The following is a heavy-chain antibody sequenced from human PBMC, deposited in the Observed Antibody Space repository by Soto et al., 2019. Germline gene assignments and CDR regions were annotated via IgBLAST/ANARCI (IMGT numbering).Heavy chain of an antibody. D-gene: IGHD2-2*01. Sequence: SVKVSCKASGGTFSSYTISWVRQAPGQGLEWMGRIIPILGIANYAQKFQGRVTITADKSTSTAYMELSSLRSEDTAVYYCARDVRSRGYCSSTSCLTSLWGQGTLVTVSS. CDR1: GGTFSSYT. J-gene: IGHJ4*02. CDR3: ARDVRSRGYCSSTSCLTSL. V-gene: IGHV1-69*04. CDR2: IIPILGIA.